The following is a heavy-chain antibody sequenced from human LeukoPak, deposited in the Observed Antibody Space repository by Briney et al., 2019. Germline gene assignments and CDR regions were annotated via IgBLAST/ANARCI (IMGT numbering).Heavy chain of an antibody. V-gene: IGHV1-69*13. D-gene: IGHD3-10*01. J-gene: IGHJ3*02. CDR1: GYTFTGYY. CDR2: IIPIFGTA. Sequence: SVKVSCKASGYTFTGYYMHWVRQAPGQGLEWMGGIIPIFGTANYAQKFQGRVTITADESTSTAYMELSSLRSEDTAVYYCARRGAMVRGVNGAFDIWGQGTMVTVSS. CDR3: ARRGAMVRGVNGAFDI.